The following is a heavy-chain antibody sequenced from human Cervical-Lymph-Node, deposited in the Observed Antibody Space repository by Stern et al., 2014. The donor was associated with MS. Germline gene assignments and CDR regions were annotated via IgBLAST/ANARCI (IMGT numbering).Heavy chain of an antibody. D-gene: IGHD2-15*01. J-gene: IGHJ4*02. Sequence: EAQLVQSGAEVKKHGESLKISCKGSGYHFPSYWIAWGRQMPGKGLEWMGIIHVGDPETKYSPSFQGQDTISAAQSISTAYLQWSSLKASDTAMYYCARDKVDCSGGSCHPPFFDYWGQGTLVTVSS. V-gene: IGHV5-51*01. CDR1: GYHFPSYW. CDR3: ARDKVDCSGGSCHPPFFDY. CDR2: IHVGDPET.